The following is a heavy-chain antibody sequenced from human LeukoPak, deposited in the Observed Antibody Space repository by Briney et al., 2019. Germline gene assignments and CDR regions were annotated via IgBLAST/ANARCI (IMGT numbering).Heavy chain of an antibody. D-gene: IGHD4-17*01. V-gene: IGHV4-39*07. CDR3: ASLQSWGDYDVDAFDI. Sequence: SETLSLTCTVSGGSISSSSYYWGWIRQPPGKGLEWIGCIYYSGSTYYNPSLKSRVTISVDTSKNQFSLKLSSVTAADTAVYYCASLQSWGDYDVDAFDIWGQGTMVTVSS. CDR1: GGSISSSSYY. J-gene: IGHJ3*02. CDR2: IYYSGST.